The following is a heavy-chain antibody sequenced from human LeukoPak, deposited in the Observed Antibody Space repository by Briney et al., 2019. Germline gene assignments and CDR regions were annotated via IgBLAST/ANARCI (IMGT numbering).Heavy chain of an antibody. CDR3: ARAAFYDDSGYYRPDY. CDR1: GFIFSNHE. D-gene: IGHD3-22*01. Sequence: GGSLRLSCAAYGFIFSNHEMNWVRQAPGKGLEWVSYISSSGSAKYYADSVKGRFIISRDNDENSLDLQMNSLRAEDTAVYYCARAAFYDDSGYYRPDYWGQGILVTVSS. J-gene: IGHJ4*02. V-gene: IGHV3-48*03. CDR2: ISSSGSAK.